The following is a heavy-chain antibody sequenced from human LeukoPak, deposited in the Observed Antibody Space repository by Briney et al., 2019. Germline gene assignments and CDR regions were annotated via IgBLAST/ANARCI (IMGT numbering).Heavy chain of an antibody. CDR3: ARASYHYDNSDSKGAFDI. J-gene: IGHJ3*02. CDR1: GFTFSSYA. Sequence: GGSLRLSCAASGFTFSSYAMHWVRQAPGKGLEWVTIISHDGNNKYNADSVKGRFTISRDNSKNTLYLQMNSLRAEDTAVYYCARASYHYDNSDSKGAFDIWGRGTMVTVSS. CDR2: ISHDGNNK. V-gene: IGHV3-30-3*01. D-gene: IGHD3-22*01.